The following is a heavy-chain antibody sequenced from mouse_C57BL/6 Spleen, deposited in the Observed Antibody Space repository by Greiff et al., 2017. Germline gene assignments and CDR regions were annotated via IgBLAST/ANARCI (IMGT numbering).Heavy chain of an antibody. J-gene: IGHJ3*01. V-gene: IGHV1-55*01. D-gene: IGHD1-1*01. Sequence: QVQLQQPGAELVKPGASVKMSCKASGYTFTSYWITWMKQRPGQGLEWIGDIYPGSGSTNYNEKFKSKATLTVDTSSSTAYMQLSSLTSEDSAVYYCARPPYYGSSYLAWFAYWGQGTLVTVSA. CDR2: IYPGSGST. CDR1: GYTFTSYW. CDR3: ARPPYYGSSYLAWFAY.